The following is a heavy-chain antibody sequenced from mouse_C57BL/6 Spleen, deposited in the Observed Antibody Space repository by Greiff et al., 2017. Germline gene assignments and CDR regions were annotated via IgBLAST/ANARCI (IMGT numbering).Heavy chain of an antibody. Sequence: VQLQQSGAELVRPGASVTLSCKASGYTFTDYEMHWVKQTPVHGLEWIGAIDPETGGTAYNQKFKGKAILTADKSSSTAYMELRSLTSEDSAVYYCTRSDYGSSLDYGGQGTTLTVSS. V-gene: IGHV1-15*01. CDR3: TRSDYGSSLDY. CDR1: GYTFTDYE. CDR2: IDPETGGT. D-gene: IGHD1-1*01. J-gene: IGHJ2*01.